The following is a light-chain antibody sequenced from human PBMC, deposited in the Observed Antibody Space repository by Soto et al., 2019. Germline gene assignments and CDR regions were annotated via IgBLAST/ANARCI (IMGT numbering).Light chain of an antibody. CDR3: SPFTSSTTLL. CDR1: ATDVGAYNY. J-gene: IGLJ2*01. CDR2: AVT. Sequence: QSALTQPASVSGSPGQSITISCTGTATDVGAYNYVSWYQQHPGRAPKLIIYAVTNRPSGVADRFSGSKSGDTASLTISGLPAGDGGHYYCSPFTSSTTLLFGGGAQVTVL. V-gene: IGLV2-14*01.